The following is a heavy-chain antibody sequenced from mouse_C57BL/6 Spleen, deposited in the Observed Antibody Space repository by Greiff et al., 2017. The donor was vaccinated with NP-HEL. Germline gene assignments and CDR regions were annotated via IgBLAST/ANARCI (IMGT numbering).Heavy chain of an antibody. J-gene: IGHJ2*01. Sequence: QVQLKQSGAELARPGASVKMSCKASGYTFTSYTMHWVKQRPGQGLEWIGYINPSSGYTKYNQKFKDKATLTADKSSSTAYMQLSSLTSEDSAVYYCARLGTSDFDYWGQGTTLTVSS. D-gene: IGHD3-3*01. CDR2: INPSSGYT. CDR1: GYTFTSYT. CDR3: ARLGTSDFDY. V-gene: IGHV1-4*01.